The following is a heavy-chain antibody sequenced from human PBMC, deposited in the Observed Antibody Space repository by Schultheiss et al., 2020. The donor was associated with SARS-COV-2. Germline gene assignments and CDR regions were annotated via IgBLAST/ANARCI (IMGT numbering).Heavy chain of an antibody. CDR2: ISTTSSYT. V-gene: IGHV3-11*06. D-gene: IGHD2-15*01. Sequence: GGSLRLSCAASGFTFSDYYMNWIRQAPGKGLEWVSYISTTSSYTNYADSVKGRFTISRHNAKNSLYLQMNSLRAEDTAVYYCARRGGVGVAAKAFDLWGQGTMVTVSS. J-gene: IGHJ3*01. CDR1: GFTFSDYY. CDR3: ARRGGVGVAAKAFDL.